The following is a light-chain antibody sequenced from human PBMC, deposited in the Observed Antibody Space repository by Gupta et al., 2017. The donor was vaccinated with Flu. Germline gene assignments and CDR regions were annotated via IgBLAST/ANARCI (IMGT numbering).Light chain of an antibody. CDR1: QTINSH. J-gene: IGKJ4*01. Sequence: STLSVSVGDRVTITCRASQTINSHLKWYQQKPGKAPKLLIYASSTLQSGVPSRFSGSGSATDFTLTISNLQPEDFATYDCQQSYSTPLLTFGGGTKVEIK. V-gene: IGKV1-39*01. CDR3: QQSYSTPLLT. CDR2: ASS.